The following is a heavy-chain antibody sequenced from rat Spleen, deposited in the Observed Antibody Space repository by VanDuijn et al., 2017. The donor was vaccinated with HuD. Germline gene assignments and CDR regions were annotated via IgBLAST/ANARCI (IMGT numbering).Heavy chain of an antibody. CDR2: ISSDGGRN. D-gene: IGHD1-4*01. Sequence: EVQLVESDGGLVQPGKSLKLSCAASGFTFSDYYMAWVRQAPTKGLEWVATISSDGGRNFYRDSVKGRFTISRDNAKTTLYLQMDSLRSEDTATYYCTRHDYPGVTTNWFAHWGQGVMVTVSS. V-gene: IGHV5-29*01. J-gene: IGHJ2*01. CDR3: TRHDYPGVTTNWFAH. CDR1: GFTFSDYY.